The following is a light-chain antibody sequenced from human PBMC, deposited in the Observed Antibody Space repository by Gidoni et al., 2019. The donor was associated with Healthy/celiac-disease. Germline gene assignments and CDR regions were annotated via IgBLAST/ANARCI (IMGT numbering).Light chain of an antibody. CDR1: QDISNY. CDR2: DAS. J-gene: IGKJ3*01. Sequence: DIQMTQSPSSLSASVGDRVTITCQASQDISNYLKWYQQKPGKAPKLLIYDASNLATGGPSRFSGSGAGTEFTTTISSLQPEDIATYYCQQYDNLPGFTFGPGTKVDIK. V-gene: IGKV1-33*01. CDR3: QQYDNLPGFT.